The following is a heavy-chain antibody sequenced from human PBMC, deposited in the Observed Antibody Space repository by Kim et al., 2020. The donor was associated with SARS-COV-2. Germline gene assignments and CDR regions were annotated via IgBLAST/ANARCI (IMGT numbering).Heavy chain of an antibody. CDR2: INAGNGNT. CDR3: ARFFLSYYYYYGMDV. V-gene: IGHV1-3*01. Sequence: ASVKVSCKASGYTFTSYAMHWVRQAPGQRLEWMGWINAGNGNTKYSQKFQGRVTITRDTSASTAYMELSSLRSEDTAVYYCARFFLSYYYYYGMDVWGQGTTVTVSS. CDR1: GYTFTSYA. J-gene: IGHJ6*02. D-gene: IGHD3-3*01.